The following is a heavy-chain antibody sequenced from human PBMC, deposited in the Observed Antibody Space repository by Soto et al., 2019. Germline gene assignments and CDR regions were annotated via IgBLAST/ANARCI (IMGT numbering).Heavy chain of an antibody. CDR1: GGSFSGYY. Sequence: NPSETLSLTCAVYGGSFSGYYWSWIRQPPGKXLEWIGEINHSGSTNYNPSLKSRVTISVDTSKNQFSLKLSSVTAADTAVYYCARVDSRLRYFDWPDWRGSWFDPWGQGTLVTVSS. D-gene: IGHD3-9*01. CDR3: ARVDSRLRYFDWPDWRGSWFDP. V-gene: IGHV4-34*01. J-gene: IGHJ5*02. CDR2: INHSGST.